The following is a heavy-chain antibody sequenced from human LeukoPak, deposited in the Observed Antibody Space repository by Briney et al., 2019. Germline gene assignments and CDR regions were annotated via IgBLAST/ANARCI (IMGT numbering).Heavy chain of an antibody. CDR1: GYIFITYY. J-gene: IGHJ4*02. CDR3: ARDVAREFDF. Sequence: ASVKVSCKASGYIFITYYIHWVRQDPGQGLEWMGVINPRDGGTNYAQKFQDRVTMTRDTSTGTIYMDLVSLRSEDTAIYYCARDVAREFDFWGQGTLVTVSS. V-gene: IGHV1-46*01. D-gene: IGHD5-24*01. CDR2: INPRDGGT.